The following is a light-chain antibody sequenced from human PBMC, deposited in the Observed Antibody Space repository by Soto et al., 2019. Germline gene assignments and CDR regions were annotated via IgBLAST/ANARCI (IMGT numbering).Light chain of an antibody. CDR2: GNS. CDR1: SSNLGAGYD. V-gene: IGLV1-40*01. CDR3: QSYDSSLSAVV. J-gene: IGLJ2*01. Sequence: QSVLTQPPSVSGAPGQRVTISGTGSSSNLGAGYDVHWYQHLPGTAPKLLIYGNSNRPSGVPDRFSGSKSGPSASLAITGLQAEDEADYYCQSYDSSLSAVVFGGGTKLTVL.